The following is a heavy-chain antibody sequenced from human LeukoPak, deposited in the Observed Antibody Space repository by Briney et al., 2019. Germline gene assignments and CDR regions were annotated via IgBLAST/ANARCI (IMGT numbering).Heavy chain of an antibody. Sequence: GASVKVSCKASGGTFSSYAISWVRQAPGQGLEWMGGIIPIFGTANYAQKFQGRVTITADESTSTAYMELSSLRSEDTAVYYCAREPTPSMGYCSSTSCYDFSWGQGTLVTVSS. CDR1: GGTFSSYA. V-gene: IGHV1-69*13. J-gene: IGHJ4*02. CDR2: IIPIFGTA. CDR3: AREPTPSMGYCSSTSCYDFS. D-gene: IGHD2-2*01.